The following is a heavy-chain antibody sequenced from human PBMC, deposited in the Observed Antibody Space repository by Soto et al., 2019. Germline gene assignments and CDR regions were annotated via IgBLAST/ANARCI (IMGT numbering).Heavy chain of an antibody. D-gene: IGHD6-6*01. V-gene: IGHV4-59*01. CDR1: GGSISSYY. Sequence: SETLSLTCTVSGGSISSYYWSWIRQPLGKGLEWIGYIYYSGSTNYNPSLKSRVTISVDTSKNQFSLKLSSVTAADTAVYYCAREAVGQLLFDYWGQGTLVTVSS. J-gene: IGHJ4*02. CDR2: IYYSGST. CDR3: AREAVGQLLFDY.